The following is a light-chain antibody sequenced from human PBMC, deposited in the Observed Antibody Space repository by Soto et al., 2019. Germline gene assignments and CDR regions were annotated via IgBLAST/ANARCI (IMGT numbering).Light chain of an antibody. V-gene: IGKV1-39*01. J-gene: IGKJ1*01. CDR2: DAS. CDR3: QQSYTTLWT. Sequence: DIQMTQSPSSLSASVGDRVTITCRASQSVNTCLNWYQHKPGKAPKALIYDASNLQSGVPSRFSGSGSGTDFTLTISSLQPEDFATYYCQQSYTTLWTFGQGTKVEIK. CDR1: QSVNTC.